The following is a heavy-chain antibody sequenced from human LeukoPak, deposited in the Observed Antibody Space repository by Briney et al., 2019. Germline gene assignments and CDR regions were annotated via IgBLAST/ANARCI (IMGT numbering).Heavy chain of an antibody. J-gene: IGHJ4*02. V-gene: IGHV4-59*08. CDR1: GGSISSYY. Sequence: SETLSLTCTVSGGSISSYYWSWLRQPPGKGLEWIGFIYYSGRSHYKSSLKSRVTISVDTSRNQFSLRLSSVTAADTAVYYCARHSGSSPHYFDYWGQGTLVTVSS. CDR3: ARHSGSSPHYFDY. D-gene: IGHD1-26*01. CDR2: IYYSGRS.